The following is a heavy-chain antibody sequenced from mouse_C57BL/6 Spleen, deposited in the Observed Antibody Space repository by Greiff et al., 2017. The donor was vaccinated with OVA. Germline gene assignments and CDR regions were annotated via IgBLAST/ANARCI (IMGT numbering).Heavy chain of an antibody. D-gene: IGHD4-1*01. CDR1: GYAFSSYW. CDR3: ARTGAFDY. Sequence: QVHVKQSGAELVKPGASVKISCKASGYAFSSYWMNWVKQRPGKGLEWIGQIYPGDGDTNYNGKFKGKATLTADKSSSTAYMQLSSLASEDSAVYFCARTGAFDYWGQGTTLTVSS. CDR2: IYPGDGDT. V-gene: IGHV1-80*01. J-gene: IGHJ2*01.